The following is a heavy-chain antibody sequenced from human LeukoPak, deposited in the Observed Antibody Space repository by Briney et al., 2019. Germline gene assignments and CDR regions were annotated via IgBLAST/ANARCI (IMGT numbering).Heavy chain of an antibody. D-gene: IGHD1-1*01. CDR1: RFTFSNYA. CDR2: LRGDGET. V-gene: IGHV3-23*01. CDR3: AKASWVSNVDAVL. Sequence: GGSLRLSCAASRFTFSNYAMSWVRQAPAGGLEWVSSLRGDGETFYADSVKGRFTLSRDDSRNTVYLQLNNLRVEDTAVYYCAKASWVSNVDAVLWGQGTLVTVSS. J-gene: IGHJ4*02.